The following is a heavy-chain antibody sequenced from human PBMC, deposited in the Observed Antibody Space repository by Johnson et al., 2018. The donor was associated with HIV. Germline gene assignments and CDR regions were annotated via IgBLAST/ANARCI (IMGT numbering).Heavy chain of an antibody. D-gene: IGHD5-24*01. CDR1: GFTFSDYY. CDR2: ISSSGTAK. Sequence: QVQLVESGGGLVKPGGSLRLSCAASGFTFSDYYMSWIRQAPGKGLEWVSYISSSGTAKYYADSVKGRFTISRDNAKNSLYLQMNSLRAEDTALYSCAREMAWDDAFDIWGQGTMVTVSS. J-gene: IGHJ3*02. CDR3: AREMAWDDAFDI. V-gene: IGHV3-11*04.